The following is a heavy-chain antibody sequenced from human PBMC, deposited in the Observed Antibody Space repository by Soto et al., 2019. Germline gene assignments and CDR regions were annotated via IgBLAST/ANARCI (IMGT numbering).Heavy chain of an antibody. CDR1: GFTFSTYG. V-gene: IGHV3-33*01. D-gene: IGHD2-8*02. J-gene: IGHJ6*02. Sequence: GWSLRLSCAASGFTFSTYGMHWVRQIPGNGLQWVAIIWYDGSIKYYADSVKGRFTISRDNSKNTLYLQMNSLRDEDTAVYYCARIDCTGNNCNPYYHYGMDVWGQGTTVTVSS. CDR2: IWYDGSIK. CDR3: ARIDCTGNNCNPYYHYGMDV.